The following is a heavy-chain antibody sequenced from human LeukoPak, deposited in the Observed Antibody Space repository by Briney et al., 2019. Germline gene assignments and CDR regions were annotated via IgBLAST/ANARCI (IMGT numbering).Heavy chain of an antibody. D-gene: IGHD3-9*01. Sequence: GGSLRLSCAASGFTFSSDSMNWVRQAPGKGLEWVSSISSSSSYIYYADSVKGRFTISRDNAKNSLYLQMNSLRAEDTAVYYCARDSSYYDILTGYLPHTRTLDYWGQGTLVTVSS. CDR3: ARDSSYYDILTGYLPHTRTLDY. CDR1: GFTFSSDS. J-gene: IGHJ4*02. V-gene: IGHV3-21*01. CDR2: ISSSSSYI.